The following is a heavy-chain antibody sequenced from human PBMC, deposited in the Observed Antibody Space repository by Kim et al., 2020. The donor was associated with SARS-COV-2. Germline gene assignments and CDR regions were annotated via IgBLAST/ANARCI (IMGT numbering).Heavy chain of an antibody. Sequence: GGSLRLSCIASGFSFSAYSMNWVRQAPGKGLEWVSFISGSGSDKTYAESVKGRFTISRDKAKRSLYLQMNSLRAEDTAVYYCARDPSAIGELDYWGQGTLVPVSS. J-gene: IGHJ4*02. CDR1: GFSFSAYS. D-gene: IGHD3-10*01. CDR2: ISGSGSDK. V-gene: IGHV3-21*01. CDR3: ARDPSAIGELDY.